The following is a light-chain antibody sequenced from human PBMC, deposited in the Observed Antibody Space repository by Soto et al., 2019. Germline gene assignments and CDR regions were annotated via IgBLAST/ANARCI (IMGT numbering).Light chain of an antibody. Sequence: IQMTQSPSTLSASVGDRVTITCRASQSVSDWLAWYQQKPGKAPKLLIYDASRLESAVPSRFSGRGSQTEFTLTISSLHPDDFATYYCHQYNIYTWTFGQGTKVDI. V-gene: IGKV1-5*01. CDR1: QSVSDW. J-gene: IGKJ1*01. CDR3: HQYNIYTWT. CDR2: DAS.